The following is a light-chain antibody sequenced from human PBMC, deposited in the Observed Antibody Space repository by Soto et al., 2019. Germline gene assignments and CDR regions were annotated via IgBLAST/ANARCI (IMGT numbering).Light chain of an antibody. V-gene: IGLV2-23*02. J-gene: IGLJ1*01. CDR1: SSDVGSYNL. Sequence: QSALTQPASVSGSPRQSITISCTGTSSDVGSYNLVSWFQQHPDKAPKLMIYEVIKRPSGVSNRFSGSKSGNTASLAISGLQAEDEADYYCCSYAGNTTYVFGTGTKVTVL. CDR3: CSYAGNTTYV. CDR2: EVI.